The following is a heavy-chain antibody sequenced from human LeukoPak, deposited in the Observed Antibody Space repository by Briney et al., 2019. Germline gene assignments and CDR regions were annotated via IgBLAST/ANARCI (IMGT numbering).Heavy chain of an antibody. V-gene: IGHV1-2*02. CDR1: GYTFTGYY. D-gene: IGHD3-3*01. Sequence: ASVKVSCKASGYTFTGYYMHWVRQAPGQGLEWMGWINPNSGGTNYVQKFQGRVTMTRDTSISTAYMELSRLRSDDSALYYCASTDFGSFPFDSWGQGTLVTVSS. J-gene: IGHJ4*02. CDR2: INPNSGGT. CDR3: ASTDFGSFPFDS.